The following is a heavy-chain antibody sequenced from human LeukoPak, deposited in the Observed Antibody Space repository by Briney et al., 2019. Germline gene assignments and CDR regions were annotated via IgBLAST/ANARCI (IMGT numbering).Heavy chain of an antibody. J-gene: IGHJ5*02. Sequence: SVKVSCKTSGDTFRRYAIIWVRQAPGQGLEWMGGIIPIFGAANYAQKFQGRVTFTAEKSTNTVYMDLSSLRSEDTAVYYCARGGMEWLNWFDPWGQGTLVTVSS. CDR2: IIPIFGAA. D-gene: IGHD3-3*01. CDR3: ARGGMEWLNWFDP. CDR1: GDTFRRYA. V-gene: IGHV1-69*06.